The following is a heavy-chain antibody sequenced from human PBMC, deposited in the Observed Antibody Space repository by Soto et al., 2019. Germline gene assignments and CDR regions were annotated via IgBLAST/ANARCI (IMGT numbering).Heavy chain of an antibody. Sequence: QVQLVESGGGVVQPGRSLRLSCAASGFAFSSYAMHWVRQAPGKGLEWVAVISYDGSNKYYADSVKGRFTISRDNSKNTLSLQMNSLSAEDTAVYYSARDLSVSGDWGQGTLVTVSS. CDR3: ARDLSVSGD. CDR1: GFAFSSYA. D-gene: IGHD3-16*01. J-gene: IGHJ4*02. V-gene: IGHV3-30-3*01. CDR2: ISYDGSNK.